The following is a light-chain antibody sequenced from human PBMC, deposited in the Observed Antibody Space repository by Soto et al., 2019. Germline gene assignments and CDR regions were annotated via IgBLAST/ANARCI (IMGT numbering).Light chain of an antibody. CDR3: QQYYSSSYT. V-gene: IGKV4-1*01. Sequence: DIVMTPSPDSLAVSLGERATTNCKSSQSVLYSSNNKNYLAWYQQQPGPPHKLLIYWASTRESGVPDRFSGSGSWTDFTLTISSLQAEDVAFYFCQQYYSSSYTFGQGTKLEIK. J-gene: IGKJ2*01. CDR2: WAS. CDR1: QSVLYSSNNKNY.